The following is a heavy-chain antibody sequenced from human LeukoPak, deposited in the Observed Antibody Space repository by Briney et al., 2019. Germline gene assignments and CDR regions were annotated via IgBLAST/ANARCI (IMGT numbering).Heavy chain of an antibody. J-gene: IGHJ4*02. CDR3: ARVGDQYSSSPLNYFDY. CDR1: GGSFSGYY. V-gene: IGHV4-34*01. Sequence: SETLSLTCAVYGGSFSGYYWSWIRQPPGKGLEWIEEINHSGSTNYNPSLKSRVTISVDTSKNQFSLKLSSVTAADTAVYYCARVGDQYSSSPLNYFDYWGQGTLVTVSS. CDR2: INHSGST. D-gene: IGHD6-13*01.